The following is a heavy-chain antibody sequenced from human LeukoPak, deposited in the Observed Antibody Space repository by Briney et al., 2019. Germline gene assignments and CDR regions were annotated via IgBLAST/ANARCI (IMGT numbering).Heavy chain of an antibody. Sequence: GGSLRLSCAASGFTFSNFWMSWVRQAPGKGLEWVANIKQDGSENYYVDSVRGRFTISRDNSKNTLYLQMNSLRAEDTAVYYCAKDRHIVATIDVFDYWGQGTLVTVSS. J-gene: IGHJ4*02. V-gene: IGHV3-7*03. CDR3: AKDRHIVATIDVFDY. D-gene: IGHD5-12*01. CDR2: IKQDGSEN. CDR1: GFTFSNFW.